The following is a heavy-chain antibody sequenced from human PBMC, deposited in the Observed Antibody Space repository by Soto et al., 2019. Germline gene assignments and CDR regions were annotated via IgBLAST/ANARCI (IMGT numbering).Heavy chain of an antibody. J-gene: IGHJ4*02. V-gene: IGHV1-69*13. CDR3: ASHRGYSYGYPVLHFDY. CDR2: IIPIFGTA. D-gene: IGHD5-18*01. CDR1: GGTFSSYA. Sequence: ASVKVSCKASGGTFSSYAISWVRQAPGQGLEWMGGIIPIFGTANYAQKFQGRVTITADESTSTAYMELSSLRSEDTAVYYCASHRGYSYGYPVLHFDYWGQGTLVTVSS.